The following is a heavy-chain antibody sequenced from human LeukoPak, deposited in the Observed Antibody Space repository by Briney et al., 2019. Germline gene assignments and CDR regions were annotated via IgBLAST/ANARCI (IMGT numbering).Heavy chain of an antibody. CDR3: TATGSSSWYRRGDYFDY. D-gene: IGHD6-13*01. CDR1: GFTFSSYS. V-gene: IGHV3-15*01. Sequence: GGSLRLSCAASGFTFSSYSMNWVRQAPGKGLEWVGRIKSKTDGGTTDYAAPVKGRFTISRDDSKNTLYLQMNSLKTEGTAVYYCTATGSSSWYRRGDYFDYWGQGTLVTVSS. J-gene: IGHJ4*02. CDR2: IKSKTDGGTT.